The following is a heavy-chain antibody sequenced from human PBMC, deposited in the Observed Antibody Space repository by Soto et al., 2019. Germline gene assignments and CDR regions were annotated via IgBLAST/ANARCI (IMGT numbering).Heavy chain of an antibody. CDR2: VHHTGST. CDR3: ARGLWNDVINY. CDR1: AGSISSGGYS. D-gene: IGHD1-1*01. V-gene: IGHV4-30-2*01. J-gene: IGHJ1*01. Sequence: PSETLSLTCAVSAGSISSGGYSWTWIRQPPGKGLEWIGYVHHTGSTTYNPSLKTRVTISVDRPNNQFFLTLTSATAADSAVYYCARGLWNDVINYWGLGILVTVSS.